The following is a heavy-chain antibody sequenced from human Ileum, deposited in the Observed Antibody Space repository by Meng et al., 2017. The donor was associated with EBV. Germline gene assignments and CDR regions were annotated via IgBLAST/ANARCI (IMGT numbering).Heavy chain of an antibody. J-gene: IGHJ4*02. D-gene: IGHD6-25*01. V-gene: IGHV3-74*01. CDR3: SRDLAGSDDD. CDR1: GFTFSSSW. CDR2: TNEDGRIT. Sequence: VQLVEAGGAVVQPGGSMRLSGAASGFTFSSSWMHWVRQAPGQGLVWVSRTNEDGRITNYADSVKGRFTISRDNTKNTLYLQMNSLRAEDTAVYFCSRDLAGSDDDWGQGTLVTVSS.